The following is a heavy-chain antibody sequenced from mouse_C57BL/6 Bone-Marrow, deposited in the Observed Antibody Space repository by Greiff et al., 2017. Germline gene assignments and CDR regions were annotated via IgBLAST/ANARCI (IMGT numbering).Heavy chain of an antibody. CDR2: ISSGGSYT. Sequence: EVQGVESGGDLVKPGGSLKLSCAASGFTFSSYGMSWVRQTPDKRLEWVATISSGGSYTYYPDSVKGRFTISRDNAKNTLYLQMSSLKSEDTAMYYCARRRAWFAYWGKGTLVTVSA. V-gene: IGHV5-6*01. J-gene: IGHJ3*01. CDR3: ARRRAWFAY. CDR1: GFTFSSYG.